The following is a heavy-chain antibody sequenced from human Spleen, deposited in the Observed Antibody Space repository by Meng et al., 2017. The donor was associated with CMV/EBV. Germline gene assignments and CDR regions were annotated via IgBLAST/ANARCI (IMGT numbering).Heavy chain of an antibody. CDR2: INHSGST. V-gene: IGHV4-34*01. CDR3: ARGIGYCSGGSCYSRPGDFDY. J-gene: IGHJ4*02. CDR1: GYY. D-gene: IGHD2-15*01. Sequence: GYYCSWIRQPPGKGLEWIGEINHSGSTNYNPSLKSRVTISVDTSKNQFSLKLSSVTAADTAVYYCARGIGYCSGGSCYSRPGDFDYWGQGTLVTVSS.